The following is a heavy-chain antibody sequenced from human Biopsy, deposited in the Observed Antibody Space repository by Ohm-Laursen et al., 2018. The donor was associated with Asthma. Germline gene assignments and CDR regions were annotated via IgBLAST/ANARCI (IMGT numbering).Heavy chain of an antibody. CDR2: VFWSGST. D-gene: IGHD4-17*01. J-gene: IGHJ6*02. CDR3: ARVVSYGDIYFGIGV. CDR1: GGYTGSSDHH. V-gene: IGHV4-30-4*01. Sequence: SQTLSLTCRVSGGYTGSSDHHWAWIRQAPGKGLEWTGFVFWSGSTHYSRSLERRVSISIDTATNEFSMKLWSVTPADTAVYFCARVVSYGDIYFGIGVWGPGDTVVVS.